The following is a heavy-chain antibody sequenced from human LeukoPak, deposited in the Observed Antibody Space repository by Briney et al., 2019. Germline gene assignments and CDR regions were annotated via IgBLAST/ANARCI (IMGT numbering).Heavy chain of an antibody. J-gene: IGHJ1*01. CDR3: ASPGYCSGSSCYSGYFQH. CDR2: ISSSSSYI. V-gene: IGHV3-21*04. Sequence: NSGGSLRLSCAASGFTFSSYSMNWVRQAPGKGLEWVSSISSSSSYIYYADSVKGRFTISRDNAKNSLYLQMNSLRAEDTAVYYCASPGYCSGSSCYSGYFQHWGQGTLVTVSS. CDR1: GFTFSSYS. D-gene: IGHD2-15*01.